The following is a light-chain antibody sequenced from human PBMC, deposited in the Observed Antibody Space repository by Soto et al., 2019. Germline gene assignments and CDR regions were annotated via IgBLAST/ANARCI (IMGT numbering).Light chain of an antibody. CDR1: SSDVGGSNY. CDR3: SSYTTSSSYV. V-gene: IGLV2-14*03. J-gene: IGLJ1*01. CDR2: DVN. Sequence: QSVLTQPASVSGSPGQSITVSCTGISSDVGGSNYVSWYQQHPGKAPRLIIFDVNNRPSGVSPRFSGSKSGNTASLTISGLQAEDEAHYYCSSYTTSSSYVFGTGTKVTVL.